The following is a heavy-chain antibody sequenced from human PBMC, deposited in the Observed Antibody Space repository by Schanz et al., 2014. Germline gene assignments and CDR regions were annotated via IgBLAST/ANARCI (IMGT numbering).Heavy chain of an antibody. CDR3: AKQHIVRGVIYLNWFDS. J-gene: IGHJ5*01. Sequence: EVQLVESGGGLVQPGGSLRLSCAASTSIFNHAWMSWVRQAPGKGLEWVSGISGSGASTYYADSVKGRFTISRDNSNKTVDLQMNSLRAEDTAVYYCAKQHIVRGVIYLNWFDSWGQGTLVTVSS. D-gene: IGHD3-10*01. CDR1: TSIFNHAW. CDR2: ISGSGAST. V-gene: IGHV3-23*04.